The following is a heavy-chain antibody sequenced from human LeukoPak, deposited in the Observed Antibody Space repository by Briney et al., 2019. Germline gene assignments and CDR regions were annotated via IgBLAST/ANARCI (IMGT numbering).Heavy chain of an antibody. J-gene: IGHJ6*03. CDR2: INTNTGDP. CDR1: GYTFTSYA. V-gene: IGHV7-4-1*02. D-gene: IGHD3-3*01. CDR3: ARPNYDFWSGYYPGPGAYYYYMDV. Sequence: HRASVKVSCKASGYTFTSYAMNWVRQAPGQGLEWMGWINTNTGDPTYAQGFTGRFVFSLDTSVSTAYLQISSLKAEDTAVYYCARPNYDFWSGYYPGPGAYYYYMDVWGKGTTVTVSS.